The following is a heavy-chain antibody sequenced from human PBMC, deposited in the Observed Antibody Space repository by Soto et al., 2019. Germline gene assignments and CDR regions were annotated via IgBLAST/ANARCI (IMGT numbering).Heavy chain of an antibody. CDR1: GYTFTSYP. CDR2: INGGNGNA. J-gene: IGHJ4*02. CDR3: ARVHYDFLSGHYTGDYFDF. Sequence: QVQLVQSGAEVKKPGASVKVSCKASGYTFTSYPMHWVRQAPGQRPEWMGWINGGNGNAKYSQKFQGRGTITRDAPANTAYMELSSLTSEDTAVYYCARVHYDFLSGHYTGDYFDFWGQGTLVTVSS. D-gene: IGHD3-3*01. V-gene: IGHV1-3*01.